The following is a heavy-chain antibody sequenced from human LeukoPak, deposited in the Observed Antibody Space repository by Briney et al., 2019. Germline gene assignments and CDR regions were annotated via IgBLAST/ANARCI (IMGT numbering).Heavy chain of an antibody. D-gene: IGHD4-23*01. V-gene: IGHV1-46*01. CDR3: ARDNSVEDTAWWFDP. CDR1: NYTFTSYT. J-gene: IGHJ5*02. Sequence: ASVKVSCKASNYTFTSYTITWVRQAPGQGLEWMGIINPSGGSTSYAQKFQGRVTMTRDMSTSTDYMELSSLRSEDTAVYYCARDNSVEDTAWWFDPWGQGTLVTVSS. CDR2: INPSGGST.